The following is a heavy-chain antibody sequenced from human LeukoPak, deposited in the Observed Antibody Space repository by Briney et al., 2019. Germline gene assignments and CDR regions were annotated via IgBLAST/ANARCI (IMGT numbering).Heavy chain of an antibody. CDR3: AKSEEFLEWLSLDY. D-gene: IGHD3-3*01. CDR1: GFTFSSYA. Sequence: GGSLRLSCAASGFTFSSYAMSWVRQAPGKGLEWVSAISGSGGSTYYADSVKGRFTISRDNSKNTLYLQMNSLRAEDTAVYYCAKSEEFLEWLSLDYWGQGTLVTVSS. J-gene: IGHJ4*02. CDR2: ISGSGGST. V-gene: IGHV3-23*01.